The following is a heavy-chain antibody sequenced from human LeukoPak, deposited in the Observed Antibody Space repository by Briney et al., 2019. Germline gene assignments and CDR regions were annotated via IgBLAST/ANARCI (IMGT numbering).Heavy chain of an antibody. CDR3: ARHRYRSGSDWIDP. CDR1: GGSISSSSYY. Sequence: SETLSLTCTVSGGSISSSSYYWGWIRQPPGKGLEWIGSMYYSGTTYYNPSLKSRVTISVDTSKNQFSLKLSSVTAADTAVYYYARHRYRSGSDWIDPWGQGTLVTVSS. D-gene: IGHD1-26*01. CDR2: MYYSGTT. J-gene: IGHJ5*02. V-gene: IGHV4-39*01.